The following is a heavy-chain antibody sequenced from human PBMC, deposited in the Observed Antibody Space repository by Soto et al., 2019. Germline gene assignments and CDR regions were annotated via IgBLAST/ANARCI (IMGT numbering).Heavy chain of an antibody. D-gene: IGHD1-26*01. CDR3: PRDSVRSGGYSGY. J-gene: IGHJ4*02. CDR1: GYTFTNYG. CDR2: ISADNANT. V-gene: IGHV1-18*01. Sequence: QGQLVQSGAEVKKPGASVKVSCTASGYTFTNYGISWLRQPPGPAVAWMGSISADNANTNLGQKFQRRVPRTTDTETSTAYMELMCLRTDGRAVYYCPRDSVRSGGYSGYWGQGTLVTVSS.